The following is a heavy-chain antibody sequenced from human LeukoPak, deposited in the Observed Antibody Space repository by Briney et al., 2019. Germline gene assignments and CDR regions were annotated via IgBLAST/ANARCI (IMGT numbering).Heavy chain of an antibody. J-gene: IGHJ6*02. Sequence: PSETLSLTCAVYGGSFSGYYWSWIRPPPGKGLGWIGEINHSGSTKYNPSLKSRVTISVDTSKNQFSLKLSSVTAADTAVYYCARSPNYGSAKLLFKRLVTMDVWGQGTTVTVPS. CDR2: INHSGST. CDR1: GGSFSGYY. V-gene: IGHV4-34*01. CDR3: ARSPNYGSAKLLFKRLVTMDV. D-gene: IGHD3-10*01.